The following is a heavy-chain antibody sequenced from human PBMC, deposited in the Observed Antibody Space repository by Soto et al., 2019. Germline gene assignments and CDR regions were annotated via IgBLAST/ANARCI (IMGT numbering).Heavy chain of an antibody. CDR1: GYSFTSYD. CDR2: MNPNSGNT. Sequence: QVHLVQSGAEVKKPGASVKVSCKASGYSFTSYDINWVRQATGQGLEWLGWMNPNSGNTGYAQKFQGRVTMTRDTSISTAYMELSSLRSEDTAVYYCARNLPNPGRFDNWGQGTLVTVSS. J-gene: IGHJ4*02. CDR3: ARNLPNPGRFDN. V-gene: IGHV1-8*01.